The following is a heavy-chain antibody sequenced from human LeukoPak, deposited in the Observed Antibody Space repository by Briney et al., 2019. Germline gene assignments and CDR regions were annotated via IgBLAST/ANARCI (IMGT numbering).Heavy chain of an antibody. CDR3: AKESWRYDFWSGYFRFDY. V-gene: IGHV3-23*01. J-gene: IGHJ4*02. CDR1: GFTFSSYA. CDR2: ISGSGGST. D-gene: IGHD3-3*01. Sequence: GGSLRLSCAASGFTFSSYAMSWVRQAPGKGLEWVSAISGSGGSTYYADSVKGRFTIPRDNSKNTLYLQMNSLRAEDTAVYYCAKESWRYDFWSGYFRFDYWGQGTLVTVSS.